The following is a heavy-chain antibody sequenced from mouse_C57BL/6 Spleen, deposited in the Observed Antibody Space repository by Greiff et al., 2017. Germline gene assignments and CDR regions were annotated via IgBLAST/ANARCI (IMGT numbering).Heavy chain of an antibody. Sequence: EVKLVESEGGLVQPGSSMKLSCTASGFTFSDYYMAWVRQVPEKGLEWVANINYDGSSTYYLDSLKSRFIISRDNAKNIPYLQMSSLKSEDTATYYCARGYDYDVGTWFAYWGQGTLVTVSA. CDR1: GFTFSDYY. CDR3: ARGYDYDVGTWFAY. CDR2: INYDGSST. J-gene: IGHJ3*01. D-gene: IGHD2-4*01. V-gene: IGHV5-16*01.